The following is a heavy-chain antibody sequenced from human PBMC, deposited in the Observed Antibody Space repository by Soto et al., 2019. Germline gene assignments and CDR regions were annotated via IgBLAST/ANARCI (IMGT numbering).Heavy chain of an antibody. CDR3: ARDLPSSSWYDSFDI. V-gene: IGHV3-30*04. D-gene: IGHD6-13*01. CDR2: IRCDGSTK. Sequence: GGSLRLSCAASGFTFSSYAMHWVRQAPGKGLEWVAVIRCDGSTKYYADSVKGRFTISRDNTKNTLYLQMNSLRAEDTAVYYCARDLPSSSWYDSFDIWGQGTMVTVSS. CDR1: GFTFSSYA. J-gene: IGHJ3*02.